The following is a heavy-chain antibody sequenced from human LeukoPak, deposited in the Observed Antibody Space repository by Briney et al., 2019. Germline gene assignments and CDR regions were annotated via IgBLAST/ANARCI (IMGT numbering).Heavy chain of an antibody. Sequence: PGGSLRLSCAGSGFTFSSYEMNWVRQAPGKGLEWVSSISSSSSYIYYADSVKGRFTISRDNAKNSLYLQMNSLRAEDTAVYYCARDTEEDWSLVDYWGQGTLVTVSS. D-gene: IGHD2-21*01. J-gene: IGHJ4*02. V-gene: IGHV3-21*01. CDR3: ARDTEEDWSLVDY. CDR1: GFTFSSYE. CDR2: ISSSSSYI.